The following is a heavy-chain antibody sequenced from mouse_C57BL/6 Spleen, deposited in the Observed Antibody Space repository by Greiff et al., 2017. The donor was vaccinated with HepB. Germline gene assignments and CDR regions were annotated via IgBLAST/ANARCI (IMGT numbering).Heavy chain of an antibody. CDR1: GYTFTGYW. V-gene: IGHV1-9*01. CDR2: IFPGSCST. J-gene: IGHJ1*03. D-gene: IGHD2-3*01. Sequence: QVQLQQSGAELMKPGASVKLSCKATGYTFTGYWIEWVKQRPGHGLEWIGEIFPGSCSTNYNEKFNGKSTFTADTSSTTAYMQLSSLTTEDSAIYYCARGGLLPRKFDVWGTGTTVTVSS. CDR3: ARGGLLPRKFDV.